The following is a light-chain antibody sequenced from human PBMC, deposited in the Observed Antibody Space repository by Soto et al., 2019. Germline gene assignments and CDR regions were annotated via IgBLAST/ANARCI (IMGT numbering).Light chain of an antibody. CDR2: AAS. V-gene: IGKV1-39*01. CDR3: QQTSSSPWT. J-gene: IGKJ1*01. CDR1: QTVSTY. Sequence: DILMTQSPSSLSASIGDRVTISCRTSQTVSTYLNWYQHKPGRGPTLLIYAASSLQSGVPSRFSVSGSGTDFTLTIGSLQPEDFATYYCQQTSSSPWTFGQGTKVEIK.